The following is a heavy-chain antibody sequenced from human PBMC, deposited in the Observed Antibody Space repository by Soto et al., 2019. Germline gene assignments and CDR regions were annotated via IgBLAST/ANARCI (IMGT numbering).Heavy chain of an antibody. Sequence: QVQLVQSGAEVKKPGSSVKVSCKASGGTFSSYAISWVRQAPGQGLEWMGGIIPIFGTADYVQKFQGRVTIPADESTSKVYKELSSLRSEHTAMYYCATHEIGHCISASCYKGGYYYGMDVWGQGTTVTVSS. D-gene: IGHD2-2*02. J-gene: IGHJ6*02. CDR3: ATHEIGHCISASCYKGGYYYGMDV. CDR2: IIPIFGTA. V-gene: IGHV1-69*12. CDR1: GGTFSSYA.